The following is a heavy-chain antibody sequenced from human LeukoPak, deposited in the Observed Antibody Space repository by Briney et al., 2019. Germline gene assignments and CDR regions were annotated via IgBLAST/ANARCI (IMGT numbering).Heavy chain of an antibody. D-gene: IGHD4-17*01. CDR2: IYYSGST. CDR3: AGKPYGSRSFDY. V-gene: IGHV4-59*01. J-gene: IGHJ4*02. CDR1: GGSISSYH. Sequence: PSETLSLTCTVSGGSISSYHWTWLRQPPGKGLEWIGYIYYSGSTNYNPSLKSRVTISVDTSKNQLSLKLSSVAAADTAVYYCAGKPYGSRSFDYWGQGTLVTVSS.